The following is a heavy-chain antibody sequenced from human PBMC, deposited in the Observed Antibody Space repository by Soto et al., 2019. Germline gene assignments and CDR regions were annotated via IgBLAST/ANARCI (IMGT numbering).Heavy chain of an antibody. CDR3: AIVYDFWSGYYYYYYYGMDV. V-gene: IGHV1-18*01. CDR2: ISAYNGNT. J-gene: IGHJ6*02. Sequence: ASVKVSCKDSGYTFTSCGISWVRQAPRQGLERMGWISAYNGNTNYAQKLQDRVTMTTDTSTSTAYMELRSLRSDDTAVYFCAIVYDFWSGYYYYYYYGMDVWGQRTMVTVSS. D-gene: IGHD3-3*01. CDR1: GYTFTSCG.